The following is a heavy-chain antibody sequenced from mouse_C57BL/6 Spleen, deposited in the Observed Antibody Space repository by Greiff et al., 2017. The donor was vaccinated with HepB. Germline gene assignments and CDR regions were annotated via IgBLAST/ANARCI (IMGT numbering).Heavy chain of an antibody. CDR2: INPNYGTT. V-gene: IGHV1-39*01. D-gene: IGHD1-1*01. Sequence: EVQLQQSGPELVKPGASVKISCKASGYSFTDYNMNWVKQSNGKSLEWIGVINPNYGTTSYNQKFKGKATLTVDQSSSTAYMQLNSLTSEDSAVYYCAKKRGFITTVVADWYFDVWGTGTTVTVSS. CDR3: AKKRGFITTVVADWYFDV. J-gene: IGHJ1*03. CDR1: GYSFTDYN.